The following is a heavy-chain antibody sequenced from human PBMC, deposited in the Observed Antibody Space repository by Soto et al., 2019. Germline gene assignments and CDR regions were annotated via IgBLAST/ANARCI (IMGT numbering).Heavy chain of an antibody. CDR3: ARRGMGYYGVLTYNWFDP. J-gene: IGHJ5*02. CDR1: GYSFTSYW. Sequence: PGESLKISCKGSGYSFTSYWIGWVRQMPGKGLEWMGIIYPGDSDTRYSPSFQGQVTISADKSISTAYLQWSSLKASDTAMYYCARRGMGYYGVLTYNWFDPWRQGTLVTVSS. D-gene: IGHD4-17*01. CDR2: IYPGDSDT. V-gene: IGHV5-51*01.